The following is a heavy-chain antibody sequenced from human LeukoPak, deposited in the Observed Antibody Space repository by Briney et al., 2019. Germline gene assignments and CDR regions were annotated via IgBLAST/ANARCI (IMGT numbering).Heavy chain of an antibody. CDR3: ARNSGAFDY. D-gene: IGHD7-27*01. V-gene: IGHV4-59*01. Sequence: SETLSLTCTVSGGSIFTYYWSWIRQPPGKGLEWIGYIHDSGTTNYNPSLKSRVTISIDTSKNQFSLKLSSVTAADTAVYYCARNSGAFDYWGQGTLVTVSS. J-gene: IGHJ4*02. CDR2: IHDSGTT. CDR1: GGSIFTYY.